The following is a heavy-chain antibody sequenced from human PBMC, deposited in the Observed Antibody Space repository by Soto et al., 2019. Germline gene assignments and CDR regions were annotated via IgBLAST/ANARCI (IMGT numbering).Heavy chain of an antibody. V-gene: IGHV1-69*01. CDR3: AFLAVVTATTAEYFQH. D-gene: IGHD2-21*02. Sequence: QVQLVQSGAEVKKPGSSVKVSCKASGGTFSSYAISWVRQAPGQGLEWMGGIIPIFGTANYAQKFQGRVTITADESTSTAYMELSSLRSEDTVVYYCAFLAVVTATTAEYFQHWGQGTLVTVSS. CDR1: GGTFSSYA. J-gene: IGHJ1*01. CDR2: IIPIFGTA.